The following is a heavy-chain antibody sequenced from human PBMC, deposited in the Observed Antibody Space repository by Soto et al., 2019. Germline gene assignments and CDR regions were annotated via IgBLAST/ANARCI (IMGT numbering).Heavy chain of an antibody. J-gene: IGHJ6*02. V-gene: IGHV3-30*18. Sequence: PGGSLRLSCAVSGFSFSNYDMHWVRQAPGKGLEWVTVISYDGSKKYYADSVKGRFTISRDNSKNTLYLQMNSLRAEDTAVYYCAKDPGYHHGNRPVYYGMDVWGQGTTVTVSS. D-gene: IGHD3-10*01. CDR3: AKDPGYHHGNRPVYYGMDV. CDR1: GFSFSNYD. CDR2: ISYDGSKK.